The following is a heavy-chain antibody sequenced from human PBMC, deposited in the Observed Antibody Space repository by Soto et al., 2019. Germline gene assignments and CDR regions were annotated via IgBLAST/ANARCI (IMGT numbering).Heavy chain of an antibody. CDR3: ARGNADSGYYPVWCDY. CDR1: GYIFTSYY. V-gene: IGHV1-46*01. J-gene: IGHJ4*02. D-gene: IGHD3-22*01. Sequence: QVQLVQSGAEVKKPGASVKVSCKASGYIFTSYYMYWVRQAPGQGLEWMGIINPSTGSTTYAQKFQGRRTMTRDTSTSTVYMELTSLSLRSEDTAVYYCARGNADSGYYPVWCDYWGQGTLVTVSS. CDR2: INPSTGST.